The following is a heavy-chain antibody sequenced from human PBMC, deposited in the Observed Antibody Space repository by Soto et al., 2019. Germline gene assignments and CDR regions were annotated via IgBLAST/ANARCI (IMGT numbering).Heavy chain of an antibody. Sequence: QVQLVQSGAEVKKPGSSVKVSCKASGGTFSSYAISWVRQAPGQGLEWMGGIIPIFGTANYAQKFQGRVTITVDESTSTAYMELSSLRSEDTAVYYCAKPEGYCSGGSCRDYYYYGMDVWGQGTTVTVSS. J-gene: IGHJ6*02. D-gene: IGHD2-15*01. V-gene: IGHV1-69*01. CDR1: GGTFSSYA. CDR2: IIPIFGTA. CDR3: AKPEGYCSGGSCRDYYYYGMDV.